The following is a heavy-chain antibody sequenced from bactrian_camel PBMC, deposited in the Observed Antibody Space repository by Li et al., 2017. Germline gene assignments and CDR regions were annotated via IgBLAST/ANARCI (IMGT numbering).Heavy chain of an antibody. CDR2: ISSDGNT. V-gene: IGHV3-2*01. D-gene: IGHD1*01. CDR1: GFTFSSYY. CDR3: ATTPRLGDVWSWYRD. J-gene: IGHJ4*01. Sequence: HVQLVESGGGLVQPGGSLRLSCAGSGFTFSSYYMSWVRQAPGKGLEWVSSISSDGNTYYADSVKGRFTISRDNAKNTVYLQMNSLKSEDRALYYCATTPRLGDVWSWYRDWGQGTQVTVS.